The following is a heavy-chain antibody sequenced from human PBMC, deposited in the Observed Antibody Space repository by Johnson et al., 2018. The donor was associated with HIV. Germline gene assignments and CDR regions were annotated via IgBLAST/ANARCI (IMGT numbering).Heavy chain of an antibody. D-gene: IGHD3-22*01. CDR3: AKDKSGRYYDSSGYSLDDAFDI. J-gene: IGHJ3*02. CDR1: GFTFSSYW. Sequence: VQLVESGGGLVQPGGSLRLSCAASGFTFSSYWMSWVRQAPGKGLEWVANIKQDGSEKNYVDSVKGRFTISRDNAKNTLYLQMNSLRAEDTAVYYCAKDKSGRYYDSSGYSLDDAFDIWGQGTMVTVSS. CDR2: IKQDGSEK. V-gene: IGHV3-7*01.